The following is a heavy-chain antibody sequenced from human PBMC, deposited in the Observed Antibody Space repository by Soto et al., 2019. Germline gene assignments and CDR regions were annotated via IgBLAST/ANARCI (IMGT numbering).Heavy chain of an antibody. V-gene: IGHV1-69*02. J-gene: IGHJ4*02. CDR1: GGTFSSYT. Sequence: SVKVSCKASGGTFSSYTISWVRQAPGQGLEWMGRIIPILGIANYAQKFQGRVTITADKSTSTAYMELSSLRSEDTAVYYCARLPTYYYDGSGYWGQGTLVTSPQ. D-gene: IGHD3-22*01. CDR2: IIPILGIA. CDR3: ARLPTYYYDGSGY.